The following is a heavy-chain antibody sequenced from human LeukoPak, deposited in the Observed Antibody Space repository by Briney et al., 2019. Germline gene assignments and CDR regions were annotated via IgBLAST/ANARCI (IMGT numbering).Heavy chain of an antibody. V-gene: IGHV4-59*01. D-gene: IGHD3-10*01. CDR1: GGSIRSYY. J-gene: IGHJ6*04. CDR3: ARGGLLWFGELSYGMDV. Sequence: SETLSLTCTVSGGSIRSYYWSWIRQPPGKGLVWIGYIYYSGSTDYNPSLKSRVTISVDTSKNQFSLKLSSVTAADTAVYYCARGGLLWFGELSYGMDVWGKGTTVTVSS. CDR2: IYYSGST.